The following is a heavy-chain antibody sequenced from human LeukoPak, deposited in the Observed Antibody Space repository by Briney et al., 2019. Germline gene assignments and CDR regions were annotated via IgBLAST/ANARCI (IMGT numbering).Heavy chain of an antibody. CDR3: APGSYYDSSGYYWCY. J-gene: IGHJ4*02. D-gene: IGHD3-22*01. V-gene: IGHV3-30*03. CDR2: ISYDGSNK. CDR1: GFTFSIYG. Sequence: GGSLRLSCAASGFTFSIYGMHWVRQAPGKGLEWVAVISYDGSNKYYADSVKGRFTISRDNSKNTLYLQMNSLRAEDTAVYYCAPGSYYDSSGYYWCYWGQGTLVTVSS.